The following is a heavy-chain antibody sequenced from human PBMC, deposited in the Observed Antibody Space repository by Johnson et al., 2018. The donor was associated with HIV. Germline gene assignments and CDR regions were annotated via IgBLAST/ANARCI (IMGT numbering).Heavy chain of an antibody. J-gene: IGHJ3*02. Sequence: VQLVESGGGVVRPGGSLRLSCAASGFTFDDYAMHWVRQAPGKGLEWVSGIYSGGSTYYADSVKGRFTISRDNSKNTLYLQMNSLRAEDTAVYYCARGGYSSGWIYAFDIWGQGTVVTVSS. CDR2: IYSGGST. D-gene: IGHD6-19*01. CDR3: ARGGYSSGWIYAFDI. V-gene: IGHV3-66*01. CDR1: GFTFDDYA.